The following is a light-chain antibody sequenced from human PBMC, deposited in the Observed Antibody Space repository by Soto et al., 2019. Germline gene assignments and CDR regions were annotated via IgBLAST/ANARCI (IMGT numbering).Light chain of an antibody. CDR3: QQYFGSPLT. J-gene: IGKJ4*01. Sequence: DIVMTQSPDSLAVSLGERATINCKSSQSVLYSSNNKNYLAWYQQKPGQPPKLLIYWSSTRESGVPQRFSGSGSGTDFTLTISSLQAEDLAVYYCQQYFGSPLTFGGGTKVEIK. V-gene: IGKV4-1*01. CDR2: WSS. CDR1: QSVLYSSNNKNY.